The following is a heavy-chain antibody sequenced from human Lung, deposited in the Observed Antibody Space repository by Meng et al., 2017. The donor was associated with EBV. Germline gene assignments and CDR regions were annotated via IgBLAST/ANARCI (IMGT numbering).Heavy chain of an antibody. D-gene: IGHD3-10*01. CDR1: GYTFSTSL. CDR3: ARGHHVSTMMKGVFFDF. J-gene: IGHJ4*02. CDR2: VIAANCNT. V-gene: IGHV1-3*01. Sequence: VRLGQLGAEVKRLGASVAFPFQAYGYTFSTSLIHWVRQSAGQSPEWMGWVIAANCNTKYSQRFQGRVTINVETSASKAYLELRRLRSVDTAVYYCARGHHVSTMMKGVFFDFWGQGTLVTVSS.